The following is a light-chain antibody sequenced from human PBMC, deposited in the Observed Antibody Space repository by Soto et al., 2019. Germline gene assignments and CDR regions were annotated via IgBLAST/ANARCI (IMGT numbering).Light chain of an antibody. CDR2: AAS. Sequence: LSASVVSIETITCRASQSITRFLNWYQQKPGKAPKLLIYAASSLQSGVPSRFSGSGSGTHFTLTISSLQPEDFATYYCQQNYSPPPITFGQGTRLEIK. V-gene: IGKV1-39*01. CDR3: QQNYSPPPIT. J-gene: IGKJ5*01. CDR1: QSITRF.